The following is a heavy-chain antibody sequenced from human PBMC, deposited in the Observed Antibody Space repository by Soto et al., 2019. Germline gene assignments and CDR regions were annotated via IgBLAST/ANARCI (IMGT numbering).Heavy chain of an antibody. CDR3: AHLHSSGWSIDY. D-gene: IGHD6-19*01. J-gene: IGHJ4*02. Sequence: GAGPTPGNPPQTLTLTCTFSGFSLHTKGVGVALIRQPPGQALEWLALIYWDDDKRYSPSLKTRLTITKDTSENQVVLTMTNMDPVGTATYYCAHLHSSGWSIDYWGQGALVTVSS. CDR1: GFSLHTKGVG. CDR2: IYWDDDK. V-gene: IGHV2-5*02.